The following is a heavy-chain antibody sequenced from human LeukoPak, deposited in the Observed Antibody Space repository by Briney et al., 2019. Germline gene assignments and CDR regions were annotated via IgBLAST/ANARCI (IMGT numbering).Heavy chain of an antibody. V-gene: IGHV3-74*03. D-gene: IGHD1-14*01. Sequence: QPGGSLRLSCVASGFTFSNSWMHWVRQTSGKGLLWVSRINTDGTNTKYADSVKGRFTISRDNAKNTLYLQMNTLRAEDTAVYYCARDQTQTGPTTVDYWGQGTLVTVSS. CDR3: ARDQTQTGPTTVDY. CDR1: GFTFSNSW. J-gene: IGHJ4*02. CDR2: INTDGTNT.